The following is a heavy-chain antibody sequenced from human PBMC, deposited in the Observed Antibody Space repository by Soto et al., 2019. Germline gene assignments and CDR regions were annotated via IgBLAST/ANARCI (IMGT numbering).Heavy chain of an antibody. CDR1: GFTFSSYG. Sequence: QVQLVESGGGVVQPGRSLRLSCAASGFTFSSYGMHWVRQAPGKGLEWVAVIWYDGSNKYYADSVKGRFTISRDNSKNTLYLQRNSLRAEDTAVYYCARAFKARQGYCTNGVCPDYDYYYGMDVWGQGTTVTVSS. CDR2: IWYDGSNK. CDR3: ARAFKARQGYCTNGVCPDYDYYYGMDV. J-gene: IGHJ6*02. D-gene: IGHD2-8*01. V-gene: IGHV3-33*01.